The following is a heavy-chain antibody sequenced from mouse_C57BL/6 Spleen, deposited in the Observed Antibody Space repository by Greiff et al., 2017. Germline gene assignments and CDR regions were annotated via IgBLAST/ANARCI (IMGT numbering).Heavy chain of an antibody. CDR3: AREPIYDGYYGYFDV. V-gene: IGHV3-6*01. CDR2: ISYDGSN. D-gene: IGHD2-3*01. CDR1: GYSITSGYY. Sequence: EVKLMESGPGLVKPSQSLSLTCSVTGYSITSGYYWNWIRQFPGNKLEWMGYISYDGSNNYNPSLKNRISITRDTSKNQFFLKLNSVTTEDTATYYCAREPIYDGYYGYFDVWGTGTTLTVSS. J-gene: IGHJ1*03.